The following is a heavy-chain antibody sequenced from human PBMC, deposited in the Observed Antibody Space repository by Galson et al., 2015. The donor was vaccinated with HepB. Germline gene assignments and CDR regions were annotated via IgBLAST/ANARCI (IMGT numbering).Heavy chain of an antibody. CDR3: ARVRYTGAFDI. D-gene: IGHD1-1*01. Sequence: ETLSLTCAVYGGSFSGYYWSWIRQPPGKGLEWIGEINHSGSTNYNPSLKSRVTISVDTSKNQFSLKLTSVTAADTAVYYCARVRYTGAFDIWGQGTMVTVSS. J-gene: IGHJ3*02. V-gene: IGHV4-34*01. CDR2: INHSGST. CDR1: GGSFSGYY.